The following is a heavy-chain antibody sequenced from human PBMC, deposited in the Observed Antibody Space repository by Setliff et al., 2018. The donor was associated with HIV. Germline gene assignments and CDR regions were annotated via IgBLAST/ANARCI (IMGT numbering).Heavy chain of an antibody. V-gene: IGHV3-15*01. Sequence: PGGSLRLSCAVSEFTFSNAWMSWVRQAPGKGLEWVGRIKSKTDGGTTEYAAPVGGRFTISRDDSKDTLYLQMSGLKTEDTAVYYCATDENNYGNLFDYWGQGTLVTV. J-gene: IGHJ4*02. D-gene: IGHD5-18*01. CDR3: ATDENNYGNLFDY. CDR1: EFTFSNAW. CDR2: IKSKTDGGTT.